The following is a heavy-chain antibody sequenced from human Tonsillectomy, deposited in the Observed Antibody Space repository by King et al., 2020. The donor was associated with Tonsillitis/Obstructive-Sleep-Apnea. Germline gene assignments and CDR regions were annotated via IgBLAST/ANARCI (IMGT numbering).Heavy chain of an antibody. CDR3: GRRGTDYSYEDRGRPYYFDF. CDR2: IDPSDSYP. Sequence: VQLVQSGAEVTKPGESLRISCKASGYSFTSYYISWVRQMPGKGLEWMGRIDPSDSYPTYSPSFQGHVTISADKSISTAYLQWSSLKASDTGMYYCGRRGTDYSYEDRGRPYYFDFWGQGTLVTVSS. J-gene: IGHJ4*02. D-gene: IGHD3-22*01. CDR1: GYSFTSYY. V-gene: IGHV5-10-1*03.